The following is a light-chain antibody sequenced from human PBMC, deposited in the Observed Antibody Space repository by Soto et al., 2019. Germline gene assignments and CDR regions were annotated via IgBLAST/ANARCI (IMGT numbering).Light chain of an antibody. CDR1: QGISSY. Sequence: DIQVTQSPSFLSASVGDRVTITCRASQGISSYLAWYQQKPGKAPKLLIYAASTLQSGVPSRFSGSGSGTEFTLTISSLQPEDFATYYCQQLNSYPLFGPGTKVDIK. J-gene: IGKJ3*01. CDR3: QQLNSYPL. CDR2: AAS. V-gene: IGKV1-9*01.